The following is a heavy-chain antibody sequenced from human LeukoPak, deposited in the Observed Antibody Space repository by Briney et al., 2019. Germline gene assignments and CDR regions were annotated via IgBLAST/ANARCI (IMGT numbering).Heavy chain of an antibody. Sequence: GGSLRLSCAASGFTFSSYWMSWVRQAPGKGLEWVANIKQDGSEKYYVDSVKGRFTISRDNAKNSLYLQMNSLRAEDTAVYYCARQNSGYDPYSSGPCGYWGQGTLVTVSS. CDR1: GFTFSSYW. V-gene: IGHV3-7*01. CDR2: IKQDGSEK. J-gene: IGHJ4*02. D-gene: IGHD5-12*01. CDR3: ARQNSGYDPYSSGPCGY.